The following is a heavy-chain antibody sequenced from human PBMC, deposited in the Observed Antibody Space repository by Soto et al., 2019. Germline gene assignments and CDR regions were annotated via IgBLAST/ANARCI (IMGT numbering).Heavy chain of an antibody. V-gene: IGHV3-72*01. D-gene: IGHD1-26*01. J-gene: IGHJ4*02. CDR3: ARFSGSYTRGLDY. Sequence: EVQLVESGGGLVQPGGSLRLSCAASGFTFSDHYMDWVRQAPGKGLECVGRSRNKANSYITEYAASVKGRFTISRDESKNSLYLQMNSLKTEDTAVYYCARFSGSYTRGLDYWGQGTLVTVSS. CDR2: SRNKANSYIT. CDR1: GFTFSDHY.